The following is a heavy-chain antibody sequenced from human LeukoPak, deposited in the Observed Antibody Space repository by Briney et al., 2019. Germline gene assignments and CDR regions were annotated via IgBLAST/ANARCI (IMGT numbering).Heavy chain of an antibody. CDR3: SRESGPFCPFGY. D-gene: IGHD1-26*01. CDR1: GGSVSSYY. CDR2: IHNSGRT. V-gene: IGHV4-59*02. J-gene: IGHJ4*02. Sequence: SETLSLTCSVSGGSVSSYYWSWIRQSPGKGLEWIGYIHNSGRTNYNPSLKSRVTMSLDKSSNQLSLHLTSVTAADTATYFCSRESGPFCPFGYWGQGTLVIVSS.